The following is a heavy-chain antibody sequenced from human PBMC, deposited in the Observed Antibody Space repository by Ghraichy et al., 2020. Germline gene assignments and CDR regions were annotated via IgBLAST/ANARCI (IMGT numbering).Heavy chain of an antibody. Sequence: SETLSLTCTVSGASISSYYWSWIRQPPGKGLEWIGYIYYSGSTNYNPSLKSRVTISVDTSKKQFSLKLSSVTAADTAVYYCAIQIVYYDFWSGYFSHWGQGTLVTVAS. CDR3: AIQIVYYDFWSGYFSH. V-gene: IGHV4-59*08. CDR1: GASISSYY. J-gene: IGHJ4*02. D-gene: IGHD3-3*01. CDR2: IYYSGST.